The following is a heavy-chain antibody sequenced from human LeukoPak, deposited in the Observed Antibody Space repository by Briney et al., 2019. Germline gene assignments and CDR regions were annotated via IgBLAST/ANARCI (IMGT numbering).Heavy chain of an antibody. J-gene: IGHJ4*02. CDR3: ARHWFYSGSPVFDY. CDR1: GGSFSGYY. D-gene: IGHD1-26*01. Sequence: MPSETLSLTCAVYGGSFSGYYWSWIRQPPGKGLEWIGEINHSGSTNYNPSLKSRVTISVDTSKNQFSLKLSSVTAADTAVYYCARHWFYSGSPVFDYWGQGTLVTVSS. CDR2: INHSGST. V-gene: IGHV4-34*01.